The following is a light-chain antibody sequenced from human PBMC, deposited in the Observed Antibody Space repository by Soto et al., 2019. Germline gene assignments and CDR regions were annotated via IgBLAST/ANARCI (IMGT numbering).Light chain of an antibody. CDR1: QSVSSN. CDR3: QQYNNWPRGFT. CDR2: GAS. Sequence: EIVMTQSAATLSVSPGERATLSCRASQSVSSNLAWYQQKPGQAPRLLIYGASTRATGIPARFSGSGSGTEFTLTISSLQSEDFAVYYCQQYNNWPRGFTFGPGTKVDIK. V-gene: IGKV3-15*01. J-gene: IGKJ3*01.